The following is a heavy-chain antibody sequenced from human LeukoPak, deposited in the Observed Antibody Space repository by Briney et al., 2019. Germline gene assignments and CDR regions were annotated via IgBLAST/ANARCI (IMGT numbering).Heavy chain of an antibody. CDR3: AKAASSSWPSYYYGMDV. CDR1: GFIFSSYS. D-gene: IGHD6-13*01. Sequence: GGSLRLSCAASGFIFSSYSMSWVRQAPGKGLEWVSVITGSGGNTCFADSVKGRFTISKDNSKNTVYLQMSSLRVDDTAVYYCAKAASSSWPSYYYGMDVWGQGTTVTVSS. V-gene: IGHV3-23*01. J-gene: IGHJ6*02. CDR2: ITGSGGNT.